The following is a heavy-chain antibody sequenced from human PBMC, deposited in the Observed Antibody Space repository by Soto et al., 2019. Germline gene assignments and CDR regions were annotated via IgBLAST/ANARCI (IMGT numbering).Heavy chain of an antibody. J-gene: IGHJ4*02. Sequence: GGSLRLSCAASGFTFRSYGMHWSRQAPCRGLEWVSVISYDGIYKSCEDSVKGRFTISRDNYKNTLHLQMDSLRAEDTAVYYCAKNFIPLSPDLYFDSWGQGTLVTVS. D-gene: IGHD3-16*01. CDR2: ISYDGIYK. CDR1: GFTFRSYG. CDR3: AKNFIPLSPDLYFDS. V-gene: IGHV3-30*18.